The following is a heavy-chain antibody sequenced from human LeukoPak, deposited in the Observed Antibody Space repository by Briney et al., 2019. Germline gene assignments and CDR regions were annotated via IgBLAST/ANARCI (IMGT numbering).Heavy chain of an antibody. Sequence: GGSLRLSCAASGFTFSSYSMHWVRQAPGKGLEWVSSISSSSSYIYYADSVKGRFTISRDNAKNSLYLQMNSLRAEDTAVYYCARAITAAFDIWGQGTMVTVSS. CDR1: GFTFSSYS. V-gene: IGHV3-21*01. D-gene: IGHD1-14*01. CDR3: ARAITAAFDI. J-gene: IGHJ3*02. CDR2: ISSSSSYI.